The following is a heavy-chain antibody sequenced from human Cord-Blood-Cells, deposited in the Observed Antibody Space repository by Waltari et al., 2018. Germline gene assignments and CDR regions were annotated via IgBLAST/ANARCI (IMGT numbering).Heavy chain of an antibody. CDR2: INHSGST. D-gene: IGHD6-6*01. Sequence: QVQLQQWGAGLLKPSATLSLTCAVYGGSFSGYYWSWIRQPPGKGLEWIGEINHSGSTNYNPSLKSRVTISVDTSKNQFSLKLSSVTAADTAVYYCAREYSSSSFYFDYWGQGTLVTVSS. V-gene: IGHV4-34*01. CDR1: GGSFSGYY. J-gene: IGHJ4*02. CDR3: AREYSSSSFYFDY.